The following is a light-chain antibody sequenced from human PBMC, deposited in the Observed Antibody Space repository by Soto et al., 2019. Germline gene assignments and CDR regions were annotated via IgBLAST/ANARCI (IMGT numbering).Light chain of an antibody. CDR3: QQYDGSPPFT. CDR2: GAS. Sequence: EIVLTQSPGTLSLSSGERATLSCRASQSVSRSYLAWYQQKPGQAPRLLIYGASSRATGIPDRFSGSGSGTDFTLTISKLEPEDSAVYYCQQYDGSPPFTFGPGTKVDIK. J-gene: IGKJ3*01. V-gene: IGKV3-20*01. CDR1: QSVSRSY.